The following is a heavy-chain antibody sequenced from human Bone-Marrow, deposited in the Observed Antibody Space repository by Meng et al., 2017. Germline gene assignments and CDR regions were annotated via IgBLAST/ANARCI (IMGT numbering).Heavy chain of an antibody. J-gene: IGHJ4*02. Sequence: QVQLVQSGAEVKKAGCSVKCSGKASGGTCRSYAISWVRRAPGQGLEWMGRINPKSGDTHYAQRFQGRVTMTGDTSISTAYMELSGLRSDDTAMYYCARDEDISAAGKLFGDYWGQGTLVTVSS. CDR3: ARDEDISAAGKLFGDY. CDR2: INPKSGDT. CDR1: GGTCRSYA. V-gene: IGHV1-2*06. D-gene: IGHD6-13*01.